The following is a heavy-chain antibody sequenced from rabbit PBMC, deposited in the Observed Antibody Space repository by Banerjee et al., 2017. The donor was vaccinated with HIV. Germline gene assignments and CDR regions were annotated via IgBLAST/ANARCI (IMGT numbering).Heavy chain of an antibody. Sequence: QEQLVESGGGLVQPEGSLTLTCKASGFTLSSNYMCWVRQAPGKGLELIACIYAGSSSSTWYASWVNGRFTISKTSSTTVTLQMTSLTAADTATYFCARDLAGVVGWNLNLWGQGTLVTVS. CDR1: GFTLSSNY. V-gene: IGHV1S45*01. J-gene: IGHJ4*01. CDR2: IYAGSSSST. D-gene: IGHD4-1*01. CDR3: ARDLAGVVGWNLNL.